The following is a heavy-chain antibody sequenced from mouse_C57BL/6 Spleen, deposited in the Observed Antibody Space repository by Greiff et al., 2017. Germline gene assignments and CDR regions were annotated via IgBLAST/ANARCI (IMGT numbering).Heavy chain of an antibody. V-gene: IGHV1-62-2*01. Sequence: QVQLQQSGAELVKPGASVKLSCKASGYTFTEYTIHWVKQRSGQGLEWIGWFYPGSGSIKYDEKFQDKDTLTADKSSSTVYMELSRLTCEDSAVYFCARREGGATPFDYWGQGTTLTVSS. D-gene: IGHD3-1*01. J-gene: IGHJ2*01. CDR3: ARREGGATPFDY. CDR2: FYPGSGSI. CDR1: GYTFTEYT.